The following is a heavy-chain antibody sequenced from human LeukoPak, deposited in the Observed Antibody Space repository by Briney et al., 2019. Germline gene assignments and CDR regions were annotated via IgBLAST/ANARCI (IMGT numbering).Heavy chain of an antibody. CDR3: ARDQYYYDSSGYYYALDY. J-gene: IGHJ4*02. CDR1: GGSISSYY. D-gene: IGHD3-22*01. CDR2: IYYSGST. V-gene: IGHV4-59*12. Sequence: SETLSLTCTVSGGSISSYYWSWIRQPPGKGLEWIGYIYYSGSTNYNPSLKSRVTISVDTSKNQFSLKLSSVTAADTSVYYCARDQYYYDSSGYYYALDYWGQGTLVTVSS.